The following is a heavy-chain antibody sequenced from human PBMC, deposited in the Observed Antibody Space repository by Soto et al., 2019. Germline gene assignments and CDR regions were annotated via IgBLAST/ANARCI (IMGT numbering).Heavy chain of an antibody. CDR3: AKNHVADTDFYFDH. D-gene: IGHD6-19*01. CDR2: IGWNSGSV. J-gene: IGHJ4*02. V-gene: IGHV3-9*01. CDR1: GFTFDAYA. Sequence: EVQLVESGGGLVQPGRSLRLSCAASGFTFDAYAMHWVRQAPGKGLEWVAGIGWNSGSVGYADSVKGRFSISRDNAKNSLYLQMNSLRAEDTALYLCAKNHVADTDFYFDHWGQGTLVTVSS.